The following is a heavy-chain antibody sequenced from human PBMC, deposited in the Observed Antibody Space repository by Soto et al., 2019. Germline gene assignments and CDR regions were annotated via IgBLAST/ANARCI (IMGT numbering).Heavy chain of an antibody. Sequence: PSETLSPTCTVSGGSISSSSYYWGWIRQPPGKGLEWIGSIYYSGSTYYNPSLKSRVTISVDTSKNQFSLKLSSVTAADTAVYYCAKKIRELWFGSGGDYGMDVWGQGTTVTVSS. J-gene: IGHJ6*02. CDR1: GGSISSSSYY. V-gene: IGHV4-39*01. CDR2: IYYSGST. CDR3: AKKIRELWFGSGGDYGMDV. D-gene: IGHD3-10*01.